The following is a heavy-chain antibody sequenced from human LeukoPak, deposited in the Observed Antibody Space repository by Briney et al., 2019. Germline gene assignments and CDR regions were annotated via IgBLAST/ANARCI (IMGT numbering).Heavy chain of an antibody. Sequence: GGSLRLSCAAAGFTVSLNYMSWVRQAPGRGLEWVSLIYADGATHYADSVKGRFTISRDNAKNSLYLQMNSLRAEDTAVYYCARDYSAWRSSEANWFDPWGQGTLVTVSS. V-gene: IGHV3-66*01. CDR2: IYADGAT. J-gene: IGHJ5*02. CDR3: ARDYSAWRSSEANWFDP. D-gene: IGHD6-25*01. CDR1: GFTVSLNY.